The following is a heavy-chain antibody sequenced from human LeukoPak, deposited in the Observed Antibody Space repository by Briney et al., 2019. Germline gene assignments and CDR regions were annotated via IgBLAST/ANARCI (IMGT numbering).Heavy chain of an antibody. CDR1: GGTFSSYA. CDR2: IIPIFGTA. J-gene: IGHJ4*02. D-gene: IGHD6-19*01. V-gene: IGHV1-69*13. Sequence: ASVKVSCKASGGTFSSYAISWVRQAPGQGLEWMGGIIPIFGTANYAQKFQGRVTITADESTSTAYMELSSLRSGDTAVYYCARGIAVAGRQFDYWGQGTLVTVSS. CDR3: ARGIAVAGRQFDY.